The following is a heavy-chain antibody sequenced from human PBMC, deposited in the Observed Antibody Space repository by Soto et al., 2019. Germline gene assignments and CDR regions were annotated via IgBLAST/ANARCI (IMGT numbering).Heavy chain of an antibody. Sequence: PGGSLRLSCAASGFTFSSYGMHLVRQAPGKGLEWVAVIWYDGSNKYYADSVKGRFTISRDNSKNTLYLQMNSLRAEDTAVYYCARDGHYDFWSGILGYWGQGTLVTVSS. J-gene: IGHJ4*02. CDR3: ARDGHYDFWSGILGY. CDR1: GFTFSSYG. CDR2: IWYDGSNK. D-gene: IGHD3-3*01. V-gene: IGHV3-33*01.